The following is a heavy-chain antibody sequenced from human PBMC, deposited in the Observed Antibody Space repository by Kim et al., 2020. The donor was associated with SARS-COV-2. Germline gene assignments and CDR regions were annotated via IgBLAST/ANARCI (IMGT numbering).Heavy chain of an antibody. Sequence: GGSLRLSCAASGFTFSSYGMHWVRQAPGKWLEWVAVIWYDGSNKYYADSVKGRFTISRDNSKNTLYLQMNSLRAEDTAVYYCARDYPEYSSSYGMDVWGQGTTVTVSS. CDR2: IWYDGSNK. D-gene: IGHD6-6*01. CDR3: ARDYPEYSSSYGMDV. V-gene: IGHV3-33*01. CDR1: GFTFSSYG. J-gene: IGHJ6*02.